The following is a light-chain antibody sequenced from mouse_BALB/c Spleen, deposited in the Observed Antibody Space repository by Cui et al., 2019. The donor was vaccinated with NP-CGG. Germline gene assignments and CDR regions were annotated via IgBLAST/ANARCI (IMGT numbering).Light chain of an antibody. J-gene: IGLJ1*01. CDR1: TGAVITGSY. CDR3: ALWYSNHWV. V-gene: IGLV1*01. CDR2: GTN. Sequence: QAVVTQESAHTISPGQTVTLTCRSGTGAVITGSYANGVQEKPDHLFTGLIGGTNNRAPGVPARFSGSLIGDKAALTITGAQTEDEAIYFCALWYSNHWVFGGGTKLTVL.